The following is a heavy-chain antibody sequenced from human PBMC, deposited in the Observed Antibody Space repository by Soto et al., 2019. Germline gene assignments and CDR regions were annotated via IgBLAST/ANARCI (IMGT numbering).Heavy chain of an antibody. CDR3: RGGIARLDFDS. D-gene: IGHD6-13*01. V-gene: IGHV4-31*03. CDR1: GGSISSGGYY. J-gene: IGHJ4*02. CDR2: IYYSGST. Sequence: SETLSLTCTVSGGSISSGGYYWSWIRQHPGKGLEWIGYIYYSGSTYYNPSLKSRVTISVDTSKNQFSLKLSSVTAADTAVYYCRGGIARLDFDSWGQGTVVTVSS.